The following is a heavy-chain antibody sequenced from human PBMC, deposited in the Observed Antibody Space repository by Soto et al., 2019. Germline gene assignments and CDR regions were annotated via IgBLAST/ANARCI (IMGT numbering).Heavy chain of an antibody. CDR3: ARDRRVHSYGYDAFDI. J-gene: IGHJ3*02. Sequence: EVQLVESGGGLVQPGGSLRLSCAASGFTFSSYWMHWVRQAPGKGLVWVSRINSDGSSTSYADSVKGRFTISRENAKNTLYLQMNSLRAEDTAVYYCARDRRVHSYGYDAFDIWGQGTMVTVSS. CDR1: GFTFSSYW. D-gene: IGHD5-18*01. V-gene: IGHV3-74*01. CDR2: INSDGSST.